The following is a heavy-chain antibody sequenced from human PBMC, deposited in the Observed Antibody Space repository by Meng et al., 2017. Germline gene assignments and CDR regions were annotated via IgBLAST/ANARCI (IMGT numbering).Heavy chain of an antibody. CDR1: GGSISSSSYY. CDR3: ARERGYSGYAEFDY. J-gene: IGHJ4*02. V-gene: IGHV4-39*07. CDR2: IYYSGST. Sequence: SETLSLTCTVSGGSISSSSYYWGWIRQPPGKGLEWIGSIYYSGSTYYNPSLKSRVTISVDTSKGQFSLKLSSVTAADTAVYYCARERGYSGYAEFDYWGQGTLVTVSS. D-gene: IGHD5-12*01.